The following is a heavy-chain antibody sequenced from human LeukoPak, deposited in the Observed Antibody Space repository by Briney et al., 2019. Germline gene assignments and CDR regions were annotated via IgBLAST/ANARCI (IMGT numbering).Heavy chain of an antibody. J-gene: IGHJ4*02. D-gene: IGHD3-22*01. Sequence: SETLSLTCTVSGGSISSYYWSWIRQPPGKGLEWIGYIYYSGSTNYNPSLKSRVTISVDTSKNQFSLKLSSVTAADTAVYYCARVWNNYYDSSGYYTPKYYFDHWGQGTLVTVSS. CDR3: ARVWNNYYDSSGYYTPKYYFDH. CDR2: IYYSGST. V-gene: IGHV4-59*01. CDR1: GGSISSYY.